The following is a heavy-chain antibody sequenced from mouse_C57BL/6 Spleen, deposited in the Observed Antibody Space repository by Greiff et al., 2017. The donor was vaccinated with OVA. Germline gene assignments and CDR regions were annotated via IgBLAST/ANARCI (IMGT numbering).Heavy chain of an antibody. D-gene: IGHD2-4*01. CDR1: GYSFTSYY. CDR3: ARSGYDYDVGFAY. Sequence: VQLQQSGPELVKPGASVKISCKASGYSFTSYYIHWVKQRPGQGLEWIGWIYPGSGNTKYNEKFKGKATLTADTSSSTAYMQLSSLTSEDSAVYYCARSGYDYDVGFAYWGQGTLVTVSA. V-gene: IGHV1-66*01. J-gene: IGHJ3*01. CDR2: IYPGSGNT.